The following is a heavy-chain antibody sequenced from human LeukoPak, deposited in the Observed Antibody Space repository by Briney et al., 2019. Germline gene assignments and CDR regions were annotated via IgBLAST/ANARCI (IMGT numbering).Heavy chain of an antibody. CDR3: ARTRSSGGYSGADY. CDR2: LNWNGGST. J-gene: IGHJ4*02. D-gene: IGHD1-26*01. Sequence: GGSLRLSCAASGFTFDSHGMTWVRQAPGKGPEWVSGLNWNGGSTGYADSLQGRFTISRDNAKNSLYLQMTSLRAEDTALYYCARTRSSGGYSGADYWGQGTLVTVSS. CDR1: GFTFDSHG. V-gene: IGHV3-20*04.